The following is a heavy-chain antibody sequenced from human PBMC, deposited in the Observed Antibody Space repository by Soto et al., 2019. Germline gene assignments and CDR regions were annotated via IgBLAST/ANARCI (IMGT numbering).Heavy chain of an antibody. CDR1: GGSFSTYS. V-gene: IGHV1-69*04. Sequence: QVQLVQSGAEVKKPGSSVKVSCKASGGSFSTYSITWVRQAPGQGLEWMGRIIPMLGIANYAQRFRGRLTVTADKPTNTAYMYLSSLRFEDTAVYYCARDGGGTGAWGQGTLVTVSS. CDR2: IIPMLGIA. D-gene: IGHD3-16*01. CDR3: ARDGGGTGA. J-gene: IGHJ5*02.